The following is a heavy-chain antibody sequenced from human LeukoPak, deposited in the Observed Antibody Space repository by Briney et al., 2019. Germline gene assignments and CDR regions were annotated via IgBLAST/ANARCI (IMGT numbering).Heavy chain of an antibody. V-gene: IGHV1-2*04. D-gene: IGHD3-22*01. CDR1: GYTFTGYY. J-gene: IGHJ4*02. Sequence: GASVKVSCKASGYTFTGYYMHWVRQAPGQGLEWMGWINPNSGGTNYAQKFQGWVTMTRDTSISTAYMELSRLRSDDTAVYYCARGQVVGNYYDSSGYPGAYWGQGTLVTVPS. CDR2: INPNSGGT. CDR3: ARGQVVGNYYDSSGYPGAY.